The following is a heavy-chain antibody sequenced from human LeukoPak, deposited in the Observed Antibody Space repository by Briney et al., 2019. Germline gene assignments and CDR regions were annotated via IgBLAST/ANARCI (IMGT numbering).Heavy chain of an antibody. CDR2: VSGNGGST. CDR1: GFTFSSYA. V-gene: IGHV3-64D*09. J-gene: IGHJ4*02. CDR3: VKDEHSSSSYFDY. D-gene: IGHD6-6*01. Sequence: GGSLRLSCSASGFTFSSYAMHWVRQAPGKTLEYVAAVSGNGGSTYYADSMKGRFIISRDNSQNTLYLQMSSLRAEDTAVYYCVKDEHSSSSYFDYWGQGTLVTVSS.